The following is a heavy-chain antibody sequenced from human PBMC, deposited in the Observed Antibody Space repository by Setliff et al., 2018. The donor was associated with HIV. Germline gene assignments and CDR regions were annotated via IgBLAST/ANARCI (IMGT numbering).Heavy chain of an antibody. CDR3: ARARGLLPYYYLDV. Sequence: SETLSLTCTVSGDSIGSSSYYWAWIRQPPGKGLEWIGNIYYSGSTYYNPSLKTRVTISVDTSKNQLSLKLSSVTAADTAVYYCARARGLLPYYYLDVWGKGTTVTVSS. V-gene: IGHV4-39*07. CDR1: GDSIGSSSYY. CDR2: IYYSGST. J-gene: IGHJ6*03. D-gene: IGHD3-10*01.